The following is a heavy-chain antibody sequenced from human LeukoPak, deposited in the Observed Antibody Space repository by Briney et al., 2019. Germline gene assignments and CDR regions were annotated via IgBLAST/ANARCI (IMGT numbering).Heavy chain of an antibody. V-gene: IGHV5-10-1*01. CDR2: IDPSDSYT. CDR1: GYSFTSYW. CDR3: ARGGAVERYCSSTSCYWVDAFDI. D-gene: IGHD2-2*01. Sequence: GESLKISCKGSGYSFTSYWISWVRQMPGKGLEWMGRIDPSDSYTNYSPSFQGHDTISADKSISTAYLQWSSLKASDTAMYYCARGGAVERYCSSTSCYWVDAFDIWGQGTMVTVSS. J-gene: IGHJ3*02.